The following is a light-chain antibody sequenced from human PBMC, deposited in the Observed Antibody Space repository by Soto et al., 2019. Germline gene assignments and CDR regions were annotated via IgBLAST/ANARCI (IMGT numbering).Light chain of an antibody. Sequence: EIVLTQSPGTLSLSPGERATLSCRASQCVSSSYLAWYQQKPGQAPRLLIYGASSRATGIPDRFSGSGSGTDFTRTISRLEPEDFAVYYCQQYGGSPPWTFGQGTKVEIK. CDR3: QQYGGSPPWT. J-gene: IGKJ1*01. CDR1: QCVSSSY. CDR2: GAS. V-gene: IGKV3-20*01.